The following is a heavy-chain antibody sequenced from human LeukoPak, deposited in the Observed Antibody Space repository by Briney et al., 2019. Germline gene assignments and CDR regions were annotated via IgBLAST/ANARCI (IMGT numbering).Heavy chain of an antibody. V-gene: IGHV1-69*13. J-gene: IGHJ6*03. CDR3: ARGFTAMAPNGHYYYYMDV. CDR2: IIPIFGTA. D-gene: IGHD5-18*01. CDR1: GGTFSSYA. Sequence: ASVKVSCKASGGTFSSYAISWVRQAPGQGLEWMGGIIPIFGTANYAQKFQGRVTITADESTSTAYMELSSLRSEDTAVYYCARGFTAMAPNGHYYYYMDVWGKGTTVTVSS.